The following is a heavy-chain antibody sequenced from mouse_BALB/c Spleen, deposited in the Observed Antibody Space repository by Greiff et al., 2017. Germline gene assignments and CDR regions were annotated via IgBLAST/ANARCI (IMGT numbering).Heavy chain of an antibody. CDR3: ARDDLGFAY. CDR1: GYTFTSYY. V-gene: IGHV1S56*01. J-gene: IGHJ3*01. CDR2: IYPGNVNT. Sequence: QVQLQQSGPELVKPGASVRISCKASGYTFTSYYIHWVKQRPGQGLEWIGWIYPGNVNTKYNEKFKGKATLTADKSSSTAYMQLSSLTSEDSAVYFCARDDLGFAYWGQGTLVTVSA.